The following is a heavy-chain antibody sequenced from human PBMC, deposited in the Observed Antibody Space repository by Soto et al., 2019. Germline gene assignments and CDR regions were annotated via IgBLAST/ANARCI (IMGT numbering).Heavy chain of an antibody. J-gene: IGHJ4*01. CDR2: IWYDGSNK. D-gene: IGHD5-12*01. CDR3: ARDPNPYSCYPPNFLDY. CDR1: GFTFSRYG. V-gene: IGHV3-33*01. Sequence: SLRLSCAASGFTFSRYGVHWVRQAPGKGLEWVAVIWYDGSNKYYAGSVKGRFTISRDNSKNTLYLQIDGLRAEDTAVDYSARDPNPYSCYPPNFLDYWGHGTLVTVSS.